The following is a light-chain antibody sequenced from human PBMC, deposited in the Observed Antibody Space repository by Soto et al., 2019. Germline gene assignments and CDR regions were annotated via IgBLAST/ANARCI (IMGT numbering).Light chain of an antibody. CDR1: QSVSTY. CDR2: DTS. Sequence: LVLRQSPVTLSLSPGDRATLSCRASQSVSTYLAWYRQTPGQAPRLLIYDTSKRATGVPPRFSGSRSGTDFTLTISSVEPEDFAVFYCHQRNTFGQGTRLEIK. V-gene: IGKV3-11*01. J-gene: IGKJ5*01. CDR3: HQRNT.